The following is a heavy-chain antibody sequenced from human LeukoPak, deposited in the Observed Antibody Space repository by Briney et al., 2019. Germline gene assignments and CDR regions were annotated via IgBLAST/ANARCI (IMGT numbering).Heavy chain of an antibody. CDR3: AKDNVVVVPAAIRDYYYYYYMDV. D-gene: IGHD2-2*02. CDR1: GFTFDDYA. Sequence: LAGGSLRLSCAASGFTFDDYAMHWVRQAPGKGLEWVSGISWNSGSIGYADSVKGRFTISRDNAKNSLYLQMNSLRAEDTALYYCAKDNVVVVPAAIRDYYYYYYMDVWGKGTTVTVSS. J-gene: IGHJ6*03. CDR2: ISWNSGSI. V-gene: IGHV3-9*01.